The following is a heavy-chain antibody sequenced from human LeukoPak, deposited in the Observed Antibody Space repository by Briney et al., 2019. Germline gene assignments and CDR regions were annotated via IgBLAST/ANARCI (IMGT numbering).Heavy chain of an antibody. CDR1: GFTFSTRS. CDR2: ISSSGSTI. CDR3: ARRTGGSSWVGYYFDY. D-gene: IGHD2-8*02. Sequence: PGGSLRLSCAASGFTFSTRSMNWVRQAPGKGLEWVSYISSSGSTIYYADSVKGRFTISRDNAKNSLYLQMNSLRAEDTAVYYCARRTGGSSWVGYYFDYWGQGTLVTVSS. V-gene: IGHV3-48*04. J-gene: IGHJ4*02.